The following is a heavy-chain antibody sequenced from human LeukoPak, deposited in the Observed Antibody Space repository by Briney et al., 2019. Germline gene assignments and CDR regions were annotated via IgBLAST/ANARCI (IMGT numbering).Heavy chain of an antibody. V-gene: IGHV3-30*18. CDR2: ISYDGSNK. D-gene: IGHD6-19*01. CDR1: GFTFSSYG. CDR3: AKSSSGWYLDSSFDY. Sequence: GGSLRPSCAASGFTFSSYGMHWVRQAPGKGLGWVAVISYDGSNKYYADSVKGRFTISRDNSKNTLYLQMNSLRAEDTAVYYCAKSSSGWYLDSSFDYWGQGTLVTVSS. J-gene: IGHJ4*02.